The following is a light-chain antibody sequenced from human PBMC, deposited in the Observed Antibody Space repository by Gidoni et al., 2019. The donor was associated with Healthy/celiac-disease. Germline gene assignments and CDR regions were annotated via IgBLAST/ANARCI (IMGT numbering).Light chain of an antibody. J-gene: IGKJ1*01. CDR2: GAS. CDR1: QSVSSSD. Sequence: EMGWTQSRGTLDLSRGERPTLSCSASQSVSSSDLAWYQQEPGQAPRLLIYGASSRATGIPDRFSGSGSGTDCTLTISRLEPQYFAVYYCQQYGSSPTWTFGQGTKVEIK. V-gene: IGKV3-20*01. CDR3: QQYGSSPTWT.